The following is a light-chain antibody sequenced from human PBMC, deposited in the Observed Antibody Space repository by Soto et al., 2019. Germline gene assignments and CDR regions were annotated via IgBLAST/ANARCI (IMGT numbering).Light chain of an antibody. Sequence: EIVLTQSPDTLSLSPGERATLSCRASQSIYSDYLAWYQQKPGQAPRLLIYGASSRATGIPDRFSGSGSGTDFTLTISRLEPEDFAVYYCQQYGSPPATFGGGNKVEIK. CDR3: QQYGSPPAT. V-gene: IGKV3-20*01. CDR2: GAS. J-gene: IGKJ4*01. CDR1: QSIYSDY.